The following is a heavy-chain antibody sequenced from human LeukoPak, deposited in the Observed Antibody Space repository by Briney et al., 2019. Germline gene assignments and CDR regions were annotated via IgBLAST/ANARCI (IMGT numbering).Heavy chain of an antibody. CDR3: AREGAGYFDP. J-gene: IGHJ5*02. CDR1: GFTFSSYE. CDR2: ISSSGSTI. D-gene: IGHD6-13*01. V-gene: IGHV3-48*03. Sequence: TGGSLRLSCAASGFTFSSYEMNWVRQAPGKGLEWVSYISSSGSTIYYADSVKGRFTISRDNAKNSLYLQMNSLRAEDTAVYYCAREGAGYFDPWGQGTLVTVSS.